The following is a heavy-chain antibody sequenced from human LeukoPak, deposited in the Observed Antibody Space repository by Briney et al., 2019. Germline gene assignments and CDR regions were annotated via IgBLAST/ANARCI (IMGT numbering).Heavy chain of an antibody. J-gene: IGHJ4*02. D-gene: IGHD1-26*01. V-gene: IGHV1-69*13. CDR1: GYTFTSYG. CDR3: ARDWSVGATYYFDY. CDR2: IIPIFGTA. Sequence: ASVKVSCKASGYTFTSYGISWVRQAPGQGLEWMGGIIPIFGTANYAQKFQGRVTITADESTSTAYMELSSLRSEDTAVYYCARDWSVGATYYFDYWGQGTLVTVSS.